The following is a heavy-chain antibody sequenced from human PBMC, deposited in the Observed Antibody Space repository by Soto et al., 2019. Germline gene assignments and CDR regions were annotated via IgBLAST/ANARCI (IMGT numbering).Heavy chain of an antibody. V-gene: IGHV4-59*12. Sequence: QVQLQESGPGLVRPSETLSLTCTVSGGSFSSYYWTWIRQSPAKGLEWIGYIYYSGSTDYNPSLRGRLAISIDTSKNQFSLRLNSMTAADTAVYYWAGRDCSGTNCYYLDYYYMDVWGKGTTVTVSS. J-gene: IGHJ6*03. CDR1: GGSFSSYY. CDR3: AGRDCSGTNCYYLDYYYMDV. D-gene: IGHD2-2*01. CDR2: IYYSGST.